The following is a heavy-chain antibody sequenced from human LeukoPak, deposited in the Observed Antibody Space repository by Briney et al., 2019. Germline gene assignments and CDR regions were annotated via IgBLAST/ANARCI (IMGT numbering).Heavy chain of an antibody. CDR1: GYSFTTYW. V-gene: IGHV5-51*01. J-gene: IGHJ4*02. CDR3: AKVGYCNTTSCYNVFDY. D-gene: IGHD2-2*02. Sequence: PGESLKISCKGSGYSFTTYWIGWVRQMPGKGLEGMGIIYPGDSDIRYSPSFQGQVTISADKSISTAYLQWSSLKASDTAMYYCAKVGYCNTTSCYNVFDYWGQGTLVTVSS. CDR2: IYPGDSDI.